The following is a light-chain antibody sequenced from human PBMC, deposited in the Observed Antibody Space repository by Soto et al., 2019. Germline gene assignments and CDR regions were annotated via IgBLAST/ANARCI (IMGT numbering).Light chain of an antibody. Sequence: QSVLTQPASVSGSPGQSITISCTGTSSDVGGYDFVSWYQQHPGKAPKLMIFDVSDRPSGVSNRFSGSKSGNTASLTISGLQAEDEAHYYCSSYPTSSTYVFGPGTKLTVL. J-gene: IGLJ1*01. CDR2: DVS. V-gene: IGLV2-14*03. CDR3: SSYPTSSTYV. CDR1: SSDVGGYDF.